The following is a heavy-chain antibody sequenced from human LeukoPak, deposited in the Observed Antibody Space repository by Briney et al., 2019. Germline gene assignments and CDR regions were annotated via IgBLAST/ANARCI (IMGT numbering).Heavy chain of an antibody. D-gene: IGHD6-19*01. CDR2: INPNSGGT. CDR3: AREVAVAGTPFDY. Sequence: VASVTVSCKASGYTFTGYYMHWVRQAPGQGLEWMGWINPNSGGTNYAQKFQGRVTMTRDTSISTAYMELSRLRSDDTAVYYCAREVAVAGTPFDYWGQGTLVTVSS. V-gene: IGHV1-2*02. CDR1: GYTFTGYY. J-gene: IGHJ4*02.